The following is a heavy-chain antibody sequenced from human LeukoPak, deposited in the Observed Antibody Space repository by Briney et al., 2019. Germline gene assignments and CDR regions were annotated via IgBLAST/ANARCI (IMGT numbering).Heavy chain of an antibody. CDR2: INHSGST. CDR1: GGSISSSNW. Sequence: PSGTLSLTCAVSGGSISSSNWWSWVRQPPGKGLEWIGEINHSGSTNYNPSLKSRVTISVDTSKNQFSLKLSSVTAADTAVYYCASQGYCSSTSCPFFDYWGQGTLVTVSS. CDR3: ASQGYCSSTSCPFFDY. D-gene: IGHD2-2*01. V-gene: IGHV4-4*02. J-gene: IGHJ4*02.